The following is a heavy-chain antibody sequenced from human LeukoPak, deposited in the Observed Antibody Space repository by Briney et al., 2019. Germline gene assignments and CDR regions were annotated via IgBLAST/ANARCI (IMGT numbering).Heavy chain of an antibody. CDR3: ARAGWGYSSSWDYYYYMDV. D-gene: IGHD6-13*01. J-gene: IGHJ6*03. V-gene: IGHV1-2*02. CDR2: INLKSGGK. Sequence: ASVKVSCKASGYTLPGSYMHWVRQAPGQGLEWMGWINLKSGGKTHAKKFQGRVTMTRDTSISTAYMELSRLRSDDTAVYYCARAGWGYSSSWDYYYYMDVWGKGTTVTVSS. CDR1: GYTLPGSY.